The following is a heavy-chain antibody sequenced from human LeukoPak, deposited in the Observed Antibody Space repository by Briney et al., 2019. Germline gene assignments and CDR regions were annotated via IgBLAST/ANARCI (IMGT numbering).Heavy chain of an antibody. CDR3: ARGPVGDIVVVPAAISHAFDI. V-gene: IGHV4-39*07. CDR2: IYYSGTT. D-gene: IGHD2-2*02. Sequence: PSETLSLTCTVSDDSISSSSYYWGWLRQPPGKGLEWLGSIYYSGTTYYNPSLKSRVTMSVDPSKNQFSLKLSSVTAADTAVYYCARGPVGDIVVVPAAISHAFDIWGQGTMVTVSS. J-gene: IGHJ3*02. CDR1: DDSISSSSYY.